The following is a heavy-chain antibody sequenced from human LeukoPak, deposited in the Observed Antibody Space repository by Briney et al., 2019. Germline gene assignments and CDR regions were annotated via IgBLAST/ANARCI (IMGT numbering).Heavy chain of an antibody. D-gene: IGHD6-19*01. CDR2: IKVYGDTT. J-gene: IGHJ4*02. CDR3: APTKEGIAVAGR. Sequence: ASVKVSCKASGNTFTSFHIHWVRQAPGQGLEYMGIIKVYGDTTIYAQRFQGRITMTRDTSTSTVYMELSSLNSEDTAVYYCAPTKEGIAVAGRWGQGTLVTVSS. CDR1: GNTFTSFH. V-gene: IGHV1-46*03.